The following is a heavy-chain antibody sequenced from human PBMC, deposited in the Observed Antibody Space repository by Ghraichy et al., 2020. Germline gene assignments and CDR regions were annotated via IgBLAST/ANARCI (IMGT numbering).Heavy chain of an antibody. CDR2: INTNTGNP. CDR3: ARGGYNWNPGRPYYYGMDV. V-gene: IGHV7-4-1*02. CDR1: GYTFTSYA. Sequence: ASVKVSCKASGYTFTSYAMNWVRQAPGQGLEWMGWINTNTGNPTYAQGFTGRFVFSLDTSVSTAYLQISSLKAEDTAVYYCARGGYNWNPGRPYYYGMDVWGQGTTVTVSS. D-gene: IGHD1-20*01. J-gene: IGHJ6*02.